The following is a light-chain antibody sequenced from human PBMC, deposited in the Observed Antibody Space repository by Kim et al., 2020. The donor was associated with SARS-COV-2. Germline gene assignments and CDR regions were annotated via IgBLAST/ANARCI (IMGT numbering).Light chain of an antibody. CDR2: RNN. CDR1: ANNVGYQG. Sequence: RQPATRTCTGNANNVGYQGEAWLQQHQRHPPKLLSYRNNKRPSGISERFSASRSGNTASLTITDLQPEDEADYYCSAWDNSLGDWVFGGGTKLTVL. V-gene: IGLV10-54*04. CDR3: SAWDNSLGDWV. J-gene: IGLJ3*02.